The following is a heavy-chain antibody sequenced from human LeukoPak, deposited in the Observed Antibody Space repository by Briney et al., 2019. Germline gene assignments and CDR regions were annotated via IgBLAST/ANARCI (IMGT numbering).Heavy chain of an antibody. D-gene: IGHD4-17*01. Sequence: ASVKVSCKASGYTFTSYGTSWVRQAHGQGREWMGWISAYNGNTNYAQKLQGRVTITTDTSTSTAYMELRSLRSDDTAVYYCARDAMFDYGDYGDFDYWGEGTLVTVSS. CDR3: ARDAMFDYGDYGDFDY. J-gene: IGHJ4*02. CDR1: GYTFTSYG. V-gene: IGHV1-18*01. CDR2: ISAYNGNT.